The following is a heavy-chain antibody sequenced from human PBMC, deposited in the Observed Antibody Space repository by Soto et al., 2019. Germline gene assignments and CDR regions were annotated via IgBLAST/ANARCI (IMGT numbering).Heavy chain of an antibody. V-gene: IGHV1-69*02. CDR3: AIAGGGYGGGPIDY. J-gene: IGHJ4*02. D-gene: IGHD5-12*01. CDR1: GGTFSSYT. Sequence: ALVKVSCKASGGTFSSYTITWVRQAPGQGLEWMGRIIPILDIANYAQKFQGRVTITADKSTSTAYMELSSLRSEDTAVYYCAIAGGGYGGGPIDYWGQGTLVTVSS. CDR2: IIPILDIA.